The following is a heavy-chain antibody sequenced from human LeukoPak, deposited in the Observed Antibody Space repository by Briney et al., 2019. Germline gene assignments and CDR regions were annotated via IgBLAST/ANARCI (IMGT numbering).Heavy chain of an antibody. D-gene: IGHD3-10*01. Sequence: PGGSLRLSCAASGFTFDDYAMHWVRQAPGQGLEWVSGISWSSDNIDYADSVKGRFTISRDNAKNSLYLQMNSLRAEDTAVYYCARERDGYYYGSGSSEFDYWGQGTLVTVSS. J-gene: IGHJ4*02. V-gene: IGHV3-9*01. CDR2: ISWSSDNI. CDR3: ARERDGYYYGSGSSEFDY. CDR1: GFTFDDYA.